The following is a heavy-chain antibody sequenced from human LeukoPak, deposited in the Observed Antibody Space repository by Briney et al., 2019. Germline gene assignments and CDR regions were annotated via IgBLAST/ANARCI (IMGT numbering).Heavy chain of an antibody. D-gene: IGHD6-19*01. CDR3: SIVGSSGWPNYFDS. CDR2: IGTSGDT. V-gene: IGHV3-13*04. CDR1: GFTLSSYD. Sequence: GGSLRLSCAASGFTLSSYDMHWVRQATGKGLEWVSVIGTSGDTYYAGSVKGRFTISRENAKNSLYLQMNSLTAGDTAVYFCSIVGSSGWPNYFDSWGQGTLVTVSS. J-gene: IGHJ4*02.